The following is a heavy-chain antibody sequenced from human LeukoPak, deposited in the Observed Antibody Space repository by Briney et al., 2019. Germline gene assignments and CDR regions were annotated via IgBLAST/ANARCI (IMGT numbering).Heavy chain of an antibody. V-gene: IGHV3-53*01. CDR2: IYADGRT. D-gene: IGHD5-18*01. J-gene: IGHJ4*02. Sequence: GGSLRLSCAASGFYVSKNYMTWVRQAPGKGLEWVSIIYADGRTYYADSVKGRFTISRDTSNNTLYLQMNSLRAEDTAVYYCARRGYSFGSDYWGPGTLVTVSP. CDR3: ARRGYSFGSDY. CDR1: GFYVSKNY.